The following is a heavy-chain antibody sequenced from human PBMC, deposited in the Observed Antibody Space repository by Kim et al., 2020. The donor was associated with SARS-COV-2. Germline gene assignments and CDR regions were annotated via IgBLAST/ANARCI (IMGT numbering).Heavy chain of an antibody. CDR2: KRYAR. J-gene: IGHJ4*02. D-gene: IGHD6-19*01. CDR3: SSLGTAGY. Sequence: KRYARGYAASVKGRLIISRDDSKNTAYLQMNSLKTEDTAVYYCSSLGTAGYWGQGTLVTVAS. V-gene: IGHV3-73*01.